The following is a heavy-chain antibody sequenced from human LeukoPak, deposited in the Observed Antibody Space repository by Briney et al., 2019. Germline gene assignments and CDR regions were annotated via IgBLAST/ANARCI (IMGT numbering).Heavy chain of an antibody. CDR3: GSYYDILTGHDAFDI. CDR1: GFTFSSYG. J-gene: IGHJ3*02. CDR2: IRYDGSNK. Sequence: GGSLRLSCAASGFTFSSYGMHWVRQAPGKGLEWVAFIRYDGSNKYYADSVKGRFTISRDNSKNTLYLQMNSLRAEDTAVYYCGSYYDILTGHDAFDIWGQGTMVTVSS. V-gene: IGHV3-30*02. D-gene: IGHD3-9*01.